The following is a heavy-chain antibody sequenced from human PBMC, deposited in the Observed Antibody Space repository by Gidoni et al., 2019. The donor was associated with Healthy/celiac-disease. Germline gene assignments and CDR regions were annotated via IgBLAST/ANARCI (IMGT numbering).Heavy chain of an antibody. Sequence: QVQLVQSGAEVKKPGSSVKVSCKASGGTFSSYAISWLRQAPGQGLEWMGGIIPIFGTANYAQKFQGRVTITADESTSTAYMELSSLRSEDTAVYYCARGLAVAGLSLNSFLLVGYGMDVWGQGTTVTVSS. CDR2: IIPIFGTA. V-gene: IGHV1-69*01. CDR1: GGTFSSYA. J-gene: IGHJ6*02. D-gene: IGHD6-19*01. CDR3: ARGLAVAGLSLNSFLLVGYGMDV.